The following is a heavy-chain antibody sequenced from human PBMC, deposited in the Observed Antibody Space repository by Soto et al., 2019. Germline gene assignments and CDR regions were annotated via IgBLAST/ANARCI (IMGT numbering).Heavy chain of an antibody. CDR3: ARTGWLHFRGGYCDY. J-gene: IGHJ4*02. CDR1: GGSFSGYY. D-gene: IGHD5-12*01. Sequence: QVQLQQWGAGLLKPSEPLSLTCAGYGGSFSGYYWSWIRQPPGKGLEWSGEINHSGSTNYNPSLKSRVTISVDTSKNQCSLKLSSVTAADTAVYDCARTGWLHFRGGYCDYWGQGTLVTVSS. CDR2: INHSGST. V-gene: IGHV4-34*01.